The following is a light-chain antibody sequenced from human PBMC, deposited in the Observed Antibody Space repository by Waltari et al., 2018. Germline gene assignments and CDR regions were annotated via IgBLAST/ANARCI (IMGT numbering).Light chain of an antibody. J-gene: IGKJ2*01. CDR1: QVISNY. CDR2: DGA. Sequence: DIQMTQSPSSLSASVGDRVTITCRASQVISNYVAWFQHTPGKAPKPLRDDGASLQSGVPSRFRGSGYGTDFSLTINSLQPEDFATYYCQQYNSYPYTFGQGTKL. CDR3: QQYNSYPYT. V-gene: IGKV1-16*01.